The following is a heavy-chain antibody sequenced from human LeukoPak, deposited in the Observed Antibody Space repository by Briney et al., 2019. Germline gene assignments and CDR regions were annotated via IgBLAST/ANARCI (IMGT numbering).Heavy chain of an antibody. Sequence: ASVKVSCXASGYTFTSYDINWVRQATGQGLEWMGWMNPNSGNTGYAQKFQGRVTMTRNTSISTAYMELSSLRSEDTAVYYCARGGRHNDYVWGSYRHYWGQGTLVTVSS. J-gene: IGHJ4*02. CDR1: GYTFTSYD. D-gene: IGHD3-16*02. CDR3: ARGGRHNDYVWGSYRHY. CDR2: MNPNSGNT. V-gene: IGHV1-8*01.